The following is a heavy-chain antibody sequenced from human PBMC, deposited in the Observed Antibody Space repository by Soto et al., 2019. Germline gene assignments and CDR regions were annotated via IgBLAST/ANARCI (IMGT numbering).Heavy chain of an antibody. V-gene: IGHV5-51*01. J-gene: IGHJ4*02. CDR2: ISPHYSNT. Sequence: CRDSGYSFSAHLVGWVCQMPGKGLEWMESISPHYSNTRYNPSLQGQVIITTDKSTNTAYLQRNSLMPADTAMYYCTKATDLEVGIDYFDSWGQGTLVTVSS. D-gene: IGHD2-15*01. CDR3: TKATDLEVGIDYFDS. CDR1: GYSFSAHL.